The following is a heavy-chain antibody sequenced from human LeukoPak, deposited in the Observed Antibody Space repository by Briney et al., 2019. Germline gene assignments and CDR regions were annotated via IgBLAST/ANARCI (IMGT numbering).Heavy chain of an antibody. CDR2: IIPIFGIA. D-gene: IGHD3-10*01. J-gene: IGHJ6*02. V-gene: IGHV1-69*04. Sequence: GASVKVSGKASGGTFSSYAISWVRQAPGQGLEWMGRIIPIFGIANYAQKFQGRVTITADKSTSTAYMELSSLRSEDTAVYYCASHYGSGTPGYGMDVWGQGTTVTVSS. CDR1: GGTFSSYA. CDR3: ASHYGSGTPGYGMDV.